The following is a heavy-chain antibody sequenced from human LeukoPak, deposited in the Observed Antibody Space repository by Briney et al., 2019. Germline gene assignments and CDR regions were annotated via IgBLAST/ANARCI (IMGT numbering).Heavy chain of an antibody. J-gene: IGHJ4*02. V-gene: IGHV4-59*01. CDR1: GVSISSYY. CDR2: VYYSGNT. CDR3: ARDKIAAAGYFDF. Sequence: SETLSLTXTVSGVSISSYYWSWIRQTPGKGLEWLGYVYYSGNTNYNPSLKSRATISRDTSKNQFSLKLSSVTAADAAVYYCARDKIAAAGYFDFWGQGTLVTVSS. D-gene: IGHD6-13*01.